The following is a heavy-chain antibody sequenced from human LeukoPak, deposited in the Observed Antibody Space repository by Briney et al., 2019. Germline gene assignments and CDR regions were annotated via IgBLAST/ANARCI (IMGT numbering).Heavy chain of an antibody. J-gene: IGHJ4*02. D-gene: IGHD6-13*01. CDR2: ITSRGRTI. CDR3: ARTPRISSSWPYYFDD. Sequence: GGSLRLSCAASGFTFSDYYMSWIRQAPGKGLEWVSYITSRGRTIYYADSVEGRFTISRDNAKNSLYLQMNSLRAEDTAMYYCARTPRISSSWPYYFDDWGQGTLVTVSS. V-gene: IGHV3-11*04. CDR1: GFTFSDYY.